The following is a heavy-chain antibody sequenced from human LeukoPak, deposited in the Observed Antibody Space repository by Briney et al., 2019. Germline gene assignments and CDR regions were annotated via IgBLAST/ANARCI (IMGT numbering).Heavy chain of an antibody. CDR1: GGTLSSYA. J-gene: IGHJ6*04. D-gene: IGHD4-11*01. Sequence: SVKVSCKASGGTLSSYAISWVRQAPGQGLEWMGGIIPIFGTANYAQKFQGRVTITADKSTSTAYMELSSLRSEDTAVYYCARVGEDYSNSYYYYYGMDVWGKGTTVTVSS. CDR2: IIPIFGTA. CDR3: ARVGEDYSNSYYYYYGMDV. V-gene: IGHV1-69*06.